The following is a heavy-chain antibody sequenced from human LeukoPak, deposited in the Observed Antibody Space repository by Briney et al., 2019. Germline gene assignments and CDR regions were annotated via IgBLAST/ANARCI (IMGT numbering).Heavy chain of an antibody. J-gene: IGHJ4*02. D-gene: IGHD3-10*01. CDR2: INHSGSA. Sequence: SETLSLTCAVYGGSFSGYYWSWIRQPPGKGLEWIGEINHSGSANYNPSLKSRVTISVDTSKNQFSLKLSSVTAADTAVYYCARQGPGYGSGSYYYWGQGTLVTVSS. CDR3: ARQGPGYGSGSYYY. CDR1: GGSFSGYY. V-gene: IGHV4-34*01.